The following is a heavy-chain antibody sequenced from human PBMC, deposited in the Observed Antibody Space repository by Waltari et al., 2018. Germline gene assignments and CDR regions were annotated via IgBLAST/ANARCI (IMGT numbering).Heavy chain of an antibody. V-gene: IGHV7-4-1*02. J-gene: IGHJ4*02. CDR1: GYIFTNYA. CDR2: INAKTGNP. CDR3: ARGIQLWGRGSWYFDN. D-gene: IGHD1-1*01. Sequence: QVQLVQSGSELKKPGASVKVSCKASGYIFTNYAMNWVRQAPGQGLEWMGWINAKTGNPTDAQCLRGRFAFSLDTSVSTASLQIRSLKAEDTAVYYCARGIQLWGRGSWYFDNWGQGTLVTVSS.